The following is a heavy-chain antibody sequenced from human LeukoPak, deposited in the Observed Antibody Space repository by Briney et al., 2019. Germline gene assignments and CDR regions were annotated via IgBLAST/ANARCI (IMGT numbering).Heavy chain of an antibody. CDR1: GAPFSGNY. V-gene: IGHV4-34*01. CDR3: SRGELLLSNYYYYYMDV. Sequence: SETLSLTCAVYGAPFSGNYWSWIRQPPGKGLEWIGEINGSGSTNYNPSLKSRVTISVDTSKNQFSLKVSSVTAADTAVYYCSRGELLLSNYYYYYMDVWGKGTTVTVSS. J-gene: IGHJ6*03. D-gene: IGHD2-15*01. CDR2: INGSGST.